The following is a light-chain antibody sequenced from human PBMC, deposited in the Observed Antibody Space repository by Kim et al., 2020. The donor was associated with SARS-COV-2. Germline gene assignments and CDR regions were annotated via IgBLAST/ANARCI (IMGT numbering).Light chain of an antibody. CDR1: NIANKN. V-gene: IGLV3-21*04. CDR3: QVWDSSTDHVI. Sequence: PGKTAKITCGGDNIANKNVHWYQQKPGQAPVLVMYYDKDRPSGIPERFSGANSGNTATLTIARVEAGDEAGYYCQVWDSSTDHVIFGGGTKLTVL. CDR2: YDK. J-gene: IGLJ2*01.